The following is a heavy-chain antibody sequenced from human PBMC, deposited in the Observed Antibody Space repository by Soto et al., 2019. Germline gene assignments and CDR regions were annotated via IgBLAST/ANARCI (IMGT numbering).Heavy chain of an antibody. Sequence: PGGSLRLSCAASGFKFSNYDMSWVRQAPGKGLEWVSLISATGGGTYYADSVKGRFTISRDNSHNTLYLQVHSLTAEDTAVYYCAKDRRAGGNSAFYFDFWGHGAQVTLSS. D-gene: IGHD3-16*01. J-gene: IGHJ5*01. CDR1: GFKFSNYD. V-gene: IGHV3-23*01. CDR2: ISATGGGT. CDR3: AKDRRAGGNSAFYFDF.